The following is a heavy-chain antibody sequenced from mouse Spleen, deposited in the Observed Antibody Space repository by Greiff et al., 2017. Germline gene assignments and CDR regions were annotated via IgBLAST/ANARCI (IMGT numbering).Heavy chain of an antibody. CDR1: GYTFTSYG. CDR3: AREGTGYFDY. D-gene: IGHD4-1*01. Sequence: VQLQQSGAELARPGASVKLSCKASGYTFTSYGISWVKQRTGQGLAWIGELYPRSGNTYYNEKFKGKATLTADKSSSTAYMELRSLTSEDSAVYFCAREGTGYFDYWGQGTTLTVSS. V-gene: IGHV1-81*01. CDR2: LYPRSGNT. J-gene: IGHJ2*01.